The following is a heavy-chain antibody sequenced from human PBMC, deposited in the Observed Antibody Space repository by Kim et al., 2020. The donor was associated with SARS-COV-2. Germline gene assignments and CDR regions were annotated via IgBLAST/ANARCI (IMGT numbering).Heavy chain of an antibody. Sequence: SPSFQGHVTISADKSISTAYRQWSSLKASDTAMYYCARLSIAAAGTGFDYWGQGTLVTVSS. D-gene: IGHD6-13*01. J-gene: IGHJ4*02. CDR3: ARLSIAAAGTGFDY. V-gene: IGHV5-10-1*01.